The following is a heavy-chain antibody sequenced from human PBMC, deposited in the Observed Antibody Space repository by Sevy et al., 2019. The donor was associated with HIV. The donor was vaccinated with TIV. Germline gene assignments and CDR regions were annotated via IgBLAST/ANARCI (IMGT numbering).Heavy chain of an antibody. CDR2: ISYDGSNK. Sequence: GGSLRLSCAASGFTFSSYAMRWVRQAPGKGLEWVAVISYDGSNKYYADSVKGRFTISRDNSKNTLYLQMNSLRAEDTAVYYCARANWGNYFDYWGQGTLVTVSS. D-gene: IGHD7-27*01. J-gene: IGHJ4*02. V-gene: IGHV3-30-3*01. CDR3: ARANWGNYFDY. CDR1: GFTFSSYA.